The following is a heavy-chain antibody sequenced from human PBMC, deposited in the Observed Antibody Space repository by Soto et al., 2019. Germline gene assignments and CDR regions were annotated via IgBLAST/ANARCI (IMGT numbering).Heavy chain of an antibody. CDR1: GGSMNNHY. V-gene: IGHV4-59*11. J-gene: IGHJ4*02. CDR2: VFTSGNT. D-gene: IGHD3-10*01. CDR3: ARHNYGSGSTYFDY. Sequence: SETLSLTCTVSGGSMNNHYWHWVRQPPGKGLEWIGSVFTSGNTYYNPALSSRVSISIDTSNDQFSLKLNSMTAADTAVYYCARHNYGSGSTYFDYWGQGTLVTVSS.